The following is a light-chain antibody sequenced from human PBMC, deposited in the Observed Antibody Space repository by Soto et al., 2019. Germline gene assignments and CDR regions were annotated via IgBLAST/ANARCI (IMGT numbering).Light chain of an antibody. CDR2: DTS. J-gene: IGKJ1*01. V-gene: IGKV3-20*01. Sequence: EIVLTQSPGTLSLSPGERATLSCRASQNVRDSYLAWYQQKPGQAPSLLLYDTSTRATGVPDRFSGSGYGTDFALTISRVEPEDFALYFCQQYGSSPGTFGQGTKVEI. CDR3: QQYGSSPGT. CDR1: QNVRDSY.